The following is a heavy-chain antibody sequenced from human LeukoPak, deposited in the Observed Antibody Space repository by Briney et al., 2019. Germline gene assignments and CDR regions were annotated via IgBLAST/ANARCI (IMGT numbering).Heavy chain of an antibody. Sequence: GGSLRLSCAASGFIFSSYALHWVRQAPGKGLEWVAVLSYDGRDESYADSVKGRFTISRDNSKNTLYLQMNNLGADDTAVYYCARVPSSGWLYYFDYWGQGTLVTVSS. CDR1: GFIFSSYA. J-gene: IGHJ4*02. CDR3: ARVPSSGWLYYFDY. CDR2: LSYDGRDE. D-gene: IGHD6-19*01. V-gene: IGHV3-30*04.